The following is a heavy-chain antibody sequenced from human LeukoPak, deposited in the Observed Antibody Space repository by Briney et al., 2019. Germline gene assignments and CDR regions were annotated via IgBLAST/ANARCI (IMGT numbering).Heavy chain of an antibody. CDR3: ARTQGYSSGWYDGDH. Sequence: SETLSLTCAVYGGFFSGYYWSWIRQPPGKGLEWIGEINHSGSTNYNPSLKSRVTISVDTSKNQFSLKLNSVTATDTAVYYCARTQGYSSGWYDGDHWGQGTLVTVSS. D-gene: IGHD6-19*01. J-gene: IGHJ5*02. CDR2: INHSGST. V-gene: IGHV4-34*01. CDR1: GGFFSGYY.